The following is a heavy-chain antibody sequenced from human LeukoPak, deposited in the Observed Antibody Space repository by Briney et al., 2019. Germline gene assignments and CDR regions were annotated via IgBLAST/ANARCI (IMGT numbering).Heavy chain of an antibody. CDR2: IYTSGST. V-gene: IGHV4-4*07. CDR1: GGSFGGYY. J-gene: IGHJ5*02. Sequence: KPSETLSLTCAIYGGSFGGYYWSWIRQPAGKGLEWIGRIYTSGSTNYNPSLKSRVTMSVDTSKDQFSLKLSSVTAADTAVYYCAREQRRYWFDPWGQGTLVTVSS. CDR3: AREQRRYWFDP.